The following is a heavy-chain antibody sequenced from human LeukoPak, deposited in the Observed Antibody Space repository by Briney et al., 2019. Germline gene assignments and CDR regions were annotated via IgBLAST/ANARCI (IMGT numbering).Heavy chain of an antibody. CDR3: ARYSGYDYYFDY. CDR1: GFTVSNNY. CDR2: IYSGGAT. V-gene: IGHV3-53*01. J-gene: IGHJ4*02. D-gene: IGHD5-12*01. Sequence: PGGSLRLSCAVSGFTVSNNYMAWVRQAPGKGLEWVSLIYSGGATHYADSVKGRFTISRDNSKNTVNLQMNSLRAEDTAVYYCARYSGYDYYFDYWGQGTLVAVSS.